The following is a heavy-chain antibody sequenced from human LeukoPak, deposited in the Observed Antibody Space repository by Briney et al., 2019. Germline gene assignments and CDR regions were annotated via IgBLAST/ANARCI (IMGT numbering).Heavy chain of an antibody. CDR2: IDPKSDGT. Sequence: ASVKVSCTASGYTFTGYYLHWVRQAPGRGLEWVGWIDPKSDGTNYAQKFQGRVTMTRDTSISTVYMELSRLRSDDTAVYYCSGEDYWGQGTLVTVSS. V-gene: IGHV1-2*02. CDR1: GYTFTGYY. CDR3: SGEDY. J-gene: IGHJ4*02.